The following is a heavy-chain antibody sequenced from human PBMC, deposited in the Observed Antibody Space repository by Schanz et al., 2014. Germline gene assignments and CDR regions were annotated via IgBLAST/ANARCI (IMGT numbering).Heavy chain of an antibody. CDR2: ISSSSSYI. D-gene: IGHD3-16*01. V-gene: IGHV3-21*02. CDR1: GFTFSRYW. J-gene: IGHJ4*02. Sequence: EVQLVESGGGLVQPGGSLRLSCAASGFTFSRYWMSWVRQAPGKGLEWVSYISSSSSYIYYADSMKGRFTISRDNAKNSLYLQMNSLRAEDTAVYYCARDYAGFDYWGQGTLVTVSS. CDR3: ARDYAGFDY.